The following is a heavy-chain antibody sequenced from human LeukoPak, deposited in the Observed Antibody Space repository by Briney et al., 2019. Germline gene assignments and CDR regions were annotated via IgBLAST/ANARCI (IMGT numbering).Heavy chain of an antibody. CDR3: ARPLGSKGFDY. V-gene: IGHV3-66*04. CDR2: IYSGGST. CDR1: GFTVSSDY. D-gene: IGHD3-10*01. J-gene: IGHJ4*02. Sequence: GGSLRLSCAASGFTVSSDYMGWVRQAPGKGLEWVSVIYSGGSTYYADSVKGRFTISRDNSKNTLYLQMNSLRAEDTAVYYCARPLGSKGFDYWGQGTLVTVSS.